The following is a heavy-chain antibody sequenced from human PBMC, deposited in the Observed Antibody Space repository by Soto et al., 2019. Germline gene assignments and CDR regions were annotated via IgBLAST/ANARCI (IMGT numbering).Heavy chain of an antibody. D-gene: IGHD3-22*01. CDR3: ASEVYYYDSSGYPTKDAFDI. CDR1: GYTFTSYG. V-gene: IGHV1-18*04. CDR2: ISAYNGNT. J-gene: IGHJ3*02. Sequence: GASVKVSCKASGYTFTSYGISWVRQAPAQGLEWMGWISAYNGNTNYAQKLQGRVTMTTDTSTSTAYMELRSLRSDDTAVYYCASEVYYYDSSGYPTKDAFDIWGQGTMVTVSS.